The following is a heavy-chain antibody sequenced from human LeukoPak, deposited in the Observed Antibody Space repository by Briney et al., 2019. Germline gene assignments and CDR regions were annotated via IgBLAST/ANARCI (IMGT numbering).Heavy chain of an antibody. CDR1: GYTFTGFY. V-gene: IGHV1-2*02. D-gene: IGHD3-16*01. J-gene: IGHJ3*02. CDR3: ARRLFMFGGVITRDHDAFDI. Sequence: ASVKVSCTASGYTFTGFYMHWVRQAPGQGLEWMGWINPNSGGTNYAQKFQGRVTMTGDTSISTAYMELSRLRSDDTAVYYCARRLFMFGGVITRDHDAFDIWGQGTMVTVSS. CDR2: INPNSGGT.